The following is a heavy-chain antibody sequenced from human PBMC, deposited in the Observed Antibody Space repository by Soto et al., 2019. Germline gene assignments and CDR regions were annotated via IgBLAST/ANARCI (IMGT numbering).Heavy chain of an antibody. Sequence: PSETLSLTCTVSGGSISGDYYWNWIRQSPGKGLECIGYVYHTGSTCLNPSLKSRGSISGDTSNNQFSLKLSSVTAADQAVYFSACERYDPTGNRNDSWGQAIPVTFSS. CDR2: VYHTGST. CDR1: GGSISGDYY. J-gene: IGHJ5*01. CDR3: ACERYDPTGNRNDS. V-gene: IGHV4-30-4*01. D-gene: IGHD3-22*01.